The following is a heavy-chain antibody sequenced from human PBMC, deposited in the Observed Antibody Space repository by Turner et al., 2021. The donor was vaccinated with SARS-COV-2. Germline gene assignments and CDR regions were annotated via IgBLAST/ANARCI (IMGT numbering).Heavy chain of an antibody. CDR1: GDSISSYY. CDR3: ARGFDY. Sequence: QVQLQESGPGLVKPSETLSLPCTVSGDSISSYYWSWIRQPPGKGMEWIGYIYSSGSTNYNPSLKSRVTISVDTSKNHFSLKLSSVTAADTAVYYCARGFDYWGQGTLVTVSS. CDR2: IYSSGST. V-gene: IGHV4-59*01. J-gene: IGHJ4*02.